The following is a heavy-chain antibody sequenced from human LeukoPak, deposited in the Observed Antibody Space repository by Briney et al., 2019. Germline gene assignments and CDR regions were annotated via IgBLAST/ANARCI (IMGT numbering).Heavy chain of an antibody. J-gene: IGHJ3*02. CDR3: ARAPYVWGTYRQGAFDI. V-gene: IGHV3-20*04. CDR1: GFTFDDYG. Sequence: GGSLRLSCAASGFTFDDYGMSWVRQAPGKGLEWVSGINWNGGSTGYADSVKGRFTISRDNANNSLYLQMNSLRAEDTAVYYCARAPYVWGTYRQGAFDIWGQGTMVTVSS. CDR2: INWNGGST. D-gene: IGHD3-16*02.